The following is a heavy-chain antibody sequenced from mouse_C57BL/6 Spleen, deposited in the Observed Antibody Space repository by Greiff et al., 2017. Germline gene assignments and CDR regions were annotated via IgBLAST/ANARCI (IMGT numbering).Heavy chain of an antibody. J-gene: IGHJ4*01. CDR3: AREGYYYGSNYYYAMDY. CDR2: IYPGDGDT. CDR1: GYAFSSSW. Sequence: QVQLQQSGPELVKPGASVKISCKASGYAFSSSWMNWVKQRPGKGLEWIGRIYPGDGDTNYNGKFKGKATLTADKSSSTAYMQLSSLTSEDSAVYFWAREGYYYGSNYYYAMDYWGQGTSVTVSS. D-gene: IGHD1-1*01. V-gene: IGHV1-82*01.